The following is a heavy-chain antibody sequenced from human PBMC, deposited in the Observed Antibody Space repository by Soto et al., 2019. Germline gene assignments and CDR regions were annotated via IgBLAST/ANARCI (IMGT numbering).Heavy chain of an antibody. CDR1: GYSFTRYW. D-gene: IGHD3-10*01. V-gene: IGHV5-51*01. Sequence: GESPKISCKGSGYSFTRYWNGWVRQMPGKGLEWMGIIYPGDSDTRYSPSFQGQVTISADKSISTAYLQWSSLKASDTAMYYCARHMVRGGSDAFDIWGQGTMVTVSS. J-gene: IGHJ3*02. CDR2: IYPGDSDT. CDR3: ARHMVRGGSDAFDI.